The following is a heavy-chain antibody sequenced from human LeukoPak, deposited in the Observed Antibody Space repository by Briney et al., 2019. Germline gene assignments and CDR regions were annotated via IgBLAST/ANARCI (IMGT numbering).Heavy chain of an antibody. CDR1: GGSISTSSYY. Sequence: PSETLSLTCTVSGGSISTSSYYWGWVRQPPGKGLEWIGNIFYSGSAYFSPSLKSRVTISLDTSRNQFSLKLSSVTAADTAVYYCARDLPSSSWSPFFDYWGQGTLVTVSS. V-gene: IGHV4-39*07. CDR2: IFYSGSA. J-gene: IGHJ4*02. CDR3: ARDLPSSSWSPFFDY. D-gene: IGHD6-13*01.